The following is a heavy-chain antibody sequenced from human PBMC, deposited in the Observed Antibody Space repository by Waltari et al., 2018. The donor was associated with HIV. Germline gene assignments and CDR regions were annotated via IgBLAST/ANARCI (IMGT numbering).Heavy chain of an antibody. CDR1: GYTFTGYY. Sequence: QVQLVQSGAEVKKPGASVKVSCKASGYTFTGYYMHWVRQAPGQGLEWMGWINPNSGGTNYAQKFQGRVTMTRDTSISTAYMELSRLRSDDTAVYCCARDRARTTDYYYYGMDVWGQGTTVTVSS. CDR3: ARDRARTTDYYYYGMDV. D-gene: IGHD1-7*01. V-gene: IGHV1-2*02. CDR2: INPNSGGT. J-gene: IGHJ6*02.